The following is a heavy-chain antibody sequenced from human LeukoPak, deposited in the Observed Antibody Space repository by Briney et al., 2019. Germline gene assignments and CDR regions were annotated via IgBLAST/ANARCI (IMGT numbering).Heavy chain of an antibody. V-gene: IGHV1-18*01. CDR2: ISAYNGNT. J-gene: IGHJ4*02. CDR3: ALWDLRLGELSVPDY. Sequence: ASVKVSCKASGYTFVRYGISWVRQAPGQGLEWMGWISAYNGNTNYAQKLQGRVTMTTDTSTSTAYMELRSLRSDDTAVYYCALWDLRLGELSVPDYWGQGTLVTVSS. D-gene: IGHD3-16*02. CDR1: GYTFVRYG.